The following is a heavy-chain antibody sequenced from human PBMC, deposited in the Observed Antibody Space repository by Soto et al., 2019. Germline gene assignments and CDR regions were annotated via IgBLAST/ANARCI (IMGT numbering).Heavy chain of an antibody. CDR2: IYYSGST. J-gene: IGHJ4*02. CDR1: GGSISSYY. CDR3: ARSWGADSSGY. D-gene: IGHD3-22*01. V-gene: IGHV4-59*01. Sequence: QVQLQESGPGLVKPSETLSLTCTVSGGSISSYYCSWVRQPPGKGLEWIGYIYYSGSTNYNPSLKSRVTISVDTSKDQFSLKLSSVAAADTAVYYCARSWGADSSGYWGQGTLVTVSS.